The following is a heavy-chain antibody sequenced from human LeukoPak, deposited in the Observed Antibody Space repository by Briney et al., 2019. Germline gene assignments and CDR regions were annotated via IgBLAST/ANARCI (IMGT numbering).Heavy chain of an antibody. CDR1: GFTFSSYW. Sequence: GGSLRLSCAASGFTFSSYWMHWVRQAPGKGLVWVSRINSDGSSTSYADSVKGRFTISRDNAKNTLYLQMNSLRAEDTAVYYCARIRFLEWQKNDYWGQRTLVTVSS. D-gene: IGHD3-3*01. J-gene: IGHJ4*02. CDR3: ARIRFLEWQKNDY. V-gene: IGHV3-74*01. CDR2: INSDGSST.